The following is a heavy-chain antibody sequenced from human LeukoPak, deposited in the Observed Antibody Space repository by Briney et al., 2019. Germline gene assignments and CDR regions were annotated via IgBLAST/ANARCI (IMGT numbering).Heavy chain of an antibody. D-gene: IGHD3-3*01. CDR1: GGSFSGYY. V-gene: IGHV4-34*01. J-gene: IGHJ4*02. CDR3: ASFLAEGLYGLY. Sequence: SETLSLTCAVYGGSFSGYYWTWIRQPPGKGLEWIGEIHYSGSTNYNPSLKSRVTISVDTSKNQFSLKLSSVTAADTAVYYCASFLAEGLYGLYWGQGTLVTVSS. CDR2: IHYSGST.